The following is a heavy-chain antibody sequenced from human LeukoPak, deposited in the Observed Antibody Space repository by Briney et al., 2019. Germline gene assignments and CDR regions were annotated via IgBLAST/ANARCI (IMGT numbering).Heavy chain of an antibody. J-gene: IGHJ4*02. CDR1: GGSISSYY. Sequence: SETLSLTCTVSGGSISSYYWSWIRQPPGKGLEWIGYIYYSGSTNYNPSLKSRVTISVDTSKNQFPLKLSSVTAADTAVYYCARDDSAMADYWGQGTLVTVSS. V-gene: IGHV4-59*01. D-gene: IGHD5-18*01. CDR2: IYYSGST. CDR3: ARDDSAMADY.